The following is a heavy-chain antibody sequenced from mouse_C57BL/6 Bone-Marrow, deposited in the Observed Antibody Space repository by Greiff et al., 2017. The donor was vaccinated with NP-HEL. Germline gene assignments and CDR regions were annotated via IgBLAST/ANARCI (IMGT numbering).Heavy chain of an antibody. CDR1: GFNIKDDY. CDR2: IDPENGDT. D-gene: IGHD2-4*01. J-gene: IGHJ4*01. CDR3: TTVYYDDDDYYAMDY. Sequence: EVQLQESGAELVRPGASVKLSCTASGFNIKDDYMHWVKQRPEQGLEWIGWIDPENGDTEYASKFQGKATITADTSSNTAYLQLSSLTSEDTAVYYCTTVYYDDDDYYAMDYWGQGTSVTVSS. V-gene: IGHV14-4*01.